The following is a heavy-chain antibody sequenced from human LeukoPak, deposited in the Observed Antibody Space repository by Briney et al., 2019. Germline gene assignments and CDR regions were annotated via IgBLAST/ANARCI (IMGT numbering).Heavy chain of an antibody. V-gene: IGHV1-8*01. J-gene: IGHJ4*02. Sequence: GASVKVSCKASGYTFTSYDINWVRQATGQGLEWMGWMNPNSGNTGYAQKFQGRGTMTRNTSISTAYMELGSMRSEDTVVYYCARFDLTAATRYYYGSGSYQFDSWGQGTLVTVSS. CDR2: MNPNSGNT. D-gene: IGHD3-10*01. CDR1: GYTFTSYD. CDR3: ARFDLTAATRYYYGSGSYQFDS.